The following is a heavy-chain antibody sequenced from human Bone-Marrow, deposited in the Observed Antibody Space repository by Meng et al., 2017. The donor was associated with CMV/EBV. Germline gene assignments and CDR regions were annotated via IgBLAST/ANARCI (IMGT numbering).Heavy chain of an antibody. CDR1: GGSFSGYY. V-gene: IGHV4-34*01. D-gene: IGHD6-19*01. CDR2: INHSGST. Sequence: SETLSLTCAVYGGSFSGYYWSWIRQPPGKGLEWIGEINHSGSTNYNPSLKSRVTISVDTSKNQFSLKLSSVTAADTAVYYCARVKQWQTKMDVWGQGTTVTFSS. J-gene: IGHJ6*01. CDR3: ARVKQWQTKMDV.